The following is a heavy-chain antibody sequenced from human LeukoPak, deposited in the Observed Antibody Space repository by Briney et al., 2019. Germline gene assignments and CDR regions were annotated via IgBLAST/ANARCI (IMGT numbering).Heavy chain of an antibody. CDR3: ARGRDSLDS. Sequence: PGGSLRLSCAASGFTFSSYAMHWVRQAPGKGLEWVSCISSSGSTTYYADSVKGRFTISRDKARNSLYLETNSLRAEDTAVYYCARGRDSLDSWGQGTLVTVSS. J-gene: IGHJ4*02. CDR1: GFTFSSYA. CDR2: ISSSGSTT. D-gene: IGHD2-21*01. V-gene: IGHV3-48*03.